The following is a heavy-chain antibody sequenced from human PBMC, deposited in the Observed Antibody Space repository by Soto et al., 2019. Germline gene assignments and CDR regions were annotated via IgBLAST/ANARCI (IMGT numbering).Heavy chain of an antibody. CDR3: TSSPPGYCSQSTCHGYFDS. CDR2: IKSTTDGGTS. V-gene: IGHV3-15*07. CDR1: GFTFNDAW. Sequence: PGGSLRLSCAASGFTFNDAWMNWVRQAPGKGPEGVGRIKSTTDGGTSDDAAHVKGTFTVSRDDSESTLYLQMNTLKIDDTAVYYCTSSPPGYCSQSTCHGYFDSWGHGTLVTVSS. J-gene: IGHJ4*01. D-gene: IGHD2-15*01.